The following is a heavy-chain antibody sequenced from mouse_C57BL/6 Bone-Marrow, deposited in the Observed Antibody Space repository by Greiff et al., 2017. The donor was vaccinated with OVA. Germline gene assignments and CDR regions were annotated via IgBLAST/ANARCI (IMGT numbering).Heavy chain of an antibody. Sequence: QVQLQQPGAELVKPGASVKVSCKASGYTFTSYWMHWVKQRPGQGLEWIGRIHPSDSDTNYNQKFKGKATLTVDTSSSTAYMQLSSLTSEDTAVYDCAIIRGPYYYGNYWGQGTTLTVSS. CDR1: GYTFTSYW. J-gene: IGHJ2*01. CDR2: IHPSDSDT. CDR3: AIIRGPYYYGNY. V-gene: IGHV1-74*01. D-gene: IGHD1-1*01.